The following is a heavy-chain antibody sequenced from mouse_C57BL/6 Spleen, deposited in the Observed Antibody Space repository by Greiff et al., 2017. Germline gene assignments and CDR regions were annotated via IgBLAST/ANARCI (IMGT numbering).Heavy chain of an antibody. CDR1: GYAFSSSW. Sequence: QVQLKQSGPELVKPGASVKISCKASGYAFSSSWMNWVKQRPGKGLEWIGRIYPGDGDTNYNGKFKGKATLTADKSSSTAYMQLSSLTSEDSAVYFCARYHYYGSSSYYFDYWGQGTTLTVSS. CDR3: ARYHYYGSSSYYFDY. CDR2: IYPGDGDT. V-gene: IGHV1-82*01. D-gene: IGHD1-1*01. J-gene: IGHJ2*01.